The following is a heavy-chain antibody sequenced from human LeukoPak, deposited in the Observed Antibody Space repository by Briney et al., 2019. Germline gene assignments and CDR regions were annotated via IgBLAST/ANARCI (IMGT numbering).Heavy chain of an antibody. Sequence: SVKVSCKASGGTFSGYAISWVRQAPGQGLEWMGGIIPIFGTANYAQKFQGRVTITADESTSTAYMELSSPRSEDTAVYYCARVRGYNWNEDWFDPWGQGTLVTVSS. CDR2: IIPIFGTA. CDR3: ARVRGYNWNEDWFDP. CDR1: GGTFSGYA. V-gene: IGHV1-69*13. D-gene: IGHD1-20*01. J-gene: IGHJ5*02.